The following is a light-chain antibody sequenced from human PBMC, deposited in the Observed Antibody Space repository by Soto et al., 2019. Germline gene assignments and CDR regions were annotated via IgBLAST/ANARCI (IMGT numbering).Light chain of an antibody. CDR2: EVS. Sequence: QSALTQPPSASGSPGQSVTISCTGTSSDVGGYNYVSWYQQYPGKAPKLIIYEVSKRPSGVPDRFSGSKSHNTASLTVTGLQPEDEADYYCNSYAGGNNLVFGGGTKVTVL. V-gene: IGLV2-8*01. J-gene: IGLJ2*01. CDR1: SSDVGGYNY. CDR3: NSYAGGNNLV.